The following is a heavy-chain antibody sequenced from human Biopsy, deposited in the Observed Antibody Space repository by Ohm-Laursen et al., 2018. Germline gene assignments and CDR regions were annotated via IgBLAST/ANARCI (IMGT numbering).Heavy chain of an antibody. CDR3: AKDLFYHSILTDPFDP. V-gene: IGHV3-74*01. CDR2: INSDGSST. D-gene: IGHD5/OR15-5a*01. J-gene: IGHJ5*02. CDR1: GFTFSNYW. Sequence: LSLTCAAPGFTFSNYWMHWVRQAPGKGPVWVSRINSDGSSTSYADSVKGRFTISRDNAKNTLYLQMDSLRADDTAFYYCAKDLFYHSILTDPFDPWGQGTLVIVSS.